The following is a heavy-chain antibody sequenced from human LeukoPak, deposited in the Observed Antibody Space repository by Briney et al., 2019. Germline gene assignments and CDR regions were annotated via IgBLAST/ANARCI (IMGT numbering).Heavy chain of an antibody. V-gene: IGHV3-21*01. CDR2: ISSSSSYI. CDR1: GFTFTTYS. CDR3: AREVMAYHDY. J-gene: IGHJ4*02. D-gene: IGHD2-2*01. Sequence: GGSLRLSCAASGFTFTTYSMNWVRQAPGKGLEWVSAISSSSSYIYYADSVKGRFTISRDNAKNSLYLQMNSLRAEDTAVYYCAREVMAYHDYWGQGTLVTVSS.